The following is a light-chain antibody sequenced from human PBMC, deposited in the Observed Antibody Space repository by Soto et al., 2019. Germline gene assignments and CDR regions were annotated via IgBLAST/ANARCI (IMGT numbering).Light chain of an antibody. CDR2: AAS. J-gene: IGKJ1*01. V-gene: IGKV3-15*01. CDR1: QGVSSTY. CDR3: HQYNNWPWT. Sequence: EIVLTQSPGTLSLSPGERATLSCRASQGVSSTYLAWYQQKPGQAPRLLIYAASTRATGIPVRFSGSGSETEFTLTIRSLQSEDSALYYCHQYNNWPWTFGQGTKVDIK.